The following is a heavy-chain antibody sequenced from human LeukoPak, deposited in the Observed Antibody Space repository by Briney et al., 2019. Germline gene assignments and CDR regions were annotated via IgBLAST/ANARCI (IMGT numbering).Heavy chain of an antibody. Sequence: GGSLRLSCAAPGFTFSSYAMSWVRQAPGRGLEWVSYISSSSSTIYYADSVKGRFTISRDNAKNSLYLQMNSLRAEDTAVYYCARTPAIYYYYMDVWGKGTTVTVSS. V-gene: IGHV3-48*01. J-gene: IGHJ6*03. CDR1: GFTFSSYA. CDR3: ARTPAIYYYYMDV. D-gene: IGHD1-14*01. CDR2: ISSSSSTI.